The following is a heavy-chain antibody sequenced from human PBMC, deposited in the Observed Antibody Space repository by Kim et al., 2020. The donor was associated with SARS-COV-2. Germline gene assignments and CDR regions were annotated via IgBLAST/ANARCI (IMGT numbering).Heavy chain of an antibody. Sequence: GGSLRLSCAASGFTFSSYTMSWVRQAPGKGLEWVSVIYSGGSSTYYADSVKGRFTISRDNSKNTLYLQMNSLRAEDTAVYYCAKDVEPYYYGSYPLIWGQGTLVTVSS. D-gene: IGHD3-22*01. CDR1: GFTFSSYT. CDR2: IYSGGSST. CDR3: AKDVEPYYYGSYPLI. V-gene: IGHV3-23*03. J-gene: IGHJ4*02.